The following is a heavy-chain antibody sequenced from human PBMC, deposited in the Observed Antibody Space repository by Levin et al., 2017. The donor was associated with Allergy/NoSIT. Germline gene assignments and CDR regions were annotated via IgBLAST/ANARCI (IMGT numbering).Heavy chain of an antibody. CDR2: ISYDGSNK. Sequence: PGGSLRLSCAASGFTFSSYAMHWVRQAPGKGLEWVAVISYDGSNKYYADSVKGRFTISRDNSKNTLYLQMNSLRAEDTAVYYCAREGLAPYYFDYWGQGTLVTVSS. J-gene: IGHJ4*02. V-gene: IGHV3-30-3*01. CDR1: GFTFSSYA. CDR3: AREGLAPYYFDY.